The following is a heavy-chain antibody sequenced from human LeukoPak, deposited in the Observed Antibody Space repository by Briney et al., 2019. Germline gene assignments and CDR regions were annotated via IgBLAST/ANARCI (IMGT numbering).Heavy chain of an antibody. D-gene: IGHD1-7*01. V-gene: IGHV1-18*01. J-gene: IGHJ5*02. Sequence: ASVKVSCKASGYTFTSYGISWVRQAPGQGLEWMGWVSAYADDTNYVQKFQGRVTMTTDTSTSTAYMELRSLRSDDTAVYYCAREKELLFDPWGQGTLVTVSS. CDR1: GYTFTSYG. CDR2: VSAYADDT. CDR3: AREKELLFDP.